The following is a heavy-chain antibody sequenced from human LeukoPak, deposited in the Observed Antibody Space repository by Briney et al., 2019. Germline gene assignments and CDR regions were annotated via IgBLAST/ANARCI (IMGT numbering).Heavy chain of an antibody. D-gene: IGHD5-12*01. CDR2: INPNSGGT. J-gene: IGHJ5*02. V-gene: IGHV1-2*06. CDR1: GYTFTGYH. CDR3: ARKARYSGYENWFDP. Sequence: ASVKVSCKASGYTFTGYHVHWVRQAPGQGLEWMGRINPNSGGTNYAQKFQGRVTMTRDTSISTAYMELSRLRSDDTAVYYCARKARYSGYENWFDPWGQGTLVTVSS.